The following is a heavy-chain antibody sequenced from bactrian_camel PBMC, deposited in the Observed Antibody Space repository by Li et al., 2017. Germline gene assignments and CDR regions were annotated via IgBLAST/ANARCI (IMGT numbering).Heavy chain of an antibody. J-gene: IGHJ4*01. CDR1: GYTVSSNC. Sequence: HVQLVESGGGSVQAGGSLRLSCAASGYTVSSNCMGWFRQAPGKAREGIAGTDRTGRGTYYAGSVKGRFTISQDSAKNTMYLQMNSLKPEDTAMYYCAASSIAYVGSWCYDDGFGYSGQGTQVTVS. CDR2: TDRTGRGT. V-gene: IGHV3S6*01. D-gene: IGHD3*01. CDR3: AASSIAYVGSWCYDDGFGY.